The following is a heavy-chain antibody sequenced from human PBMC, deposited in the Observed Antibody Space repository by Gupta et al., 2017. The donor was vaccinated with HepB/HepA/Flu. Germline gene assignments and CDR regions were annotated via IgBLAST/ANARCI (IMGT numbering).Heavy chain of an antibody. CDR1: GGSFSCYY. CDR3: ARVRGIKQWLVRGYFDY. J-gene: IGHJ4*02. V-gene: IGHV4-34*01. Sequence: QVQLQQWGAGLLKPSETLSLTCAVYGGSFSCYYWSWNRQPPGKGLEWIGEINHSGSTNYNPSLKSRVTISVDTSKNQFTLKLSSVTAADTAVYYCARVRGIKQWLVRGYFDYWGQGTLVTVSS. CDR2: INHSGST. D-gene: IGHD6-19*01.